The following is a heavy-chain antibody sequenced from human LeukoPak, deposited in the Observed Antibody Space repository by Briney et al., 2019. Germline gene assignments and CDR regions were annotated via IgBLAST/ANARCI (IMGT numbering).Heavy chain of an antibody. J-gene: IGHJ6*02. CDR2: IYTSGST. CDR1: GGSISSYY. CDR3: ARIQYYYGSGTQRGMDV. V-gene: IGHV4-4*07. Sequence: PSETLSLTCTVSGGSISSYYWSWIRQPAGKGLEWIGRIYTSGSTNYNPSLKSRVTMSVDTSKNQFSLKLSSVTAADTAVYYCARIQYYYGSGTQRGMDVWGQGTTVTVSS. D-gene: IGHD3-10*01.